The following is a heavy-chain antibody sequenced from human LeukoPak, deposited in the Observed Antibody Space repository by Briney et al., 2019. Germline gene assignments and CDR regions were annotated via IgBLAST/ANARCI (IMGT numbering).Heavy chain of an antibody. CDR1: A. D-gene: IGHD6-13*01. J-gene: IGHJ4*02. CDR3: AREAPGIAAAGTMVY. V-gene: IGHV1-69*01. Sequence: AISWVXQAXXXXLXWXGXLIPIFGTPNYAQKFQGRVTITADESTSTAYMELSSLRSEDTAVYYCAREAPGIAAAGTMVYWGQGTLVTVSS. CDR2: LIPIFGTP.